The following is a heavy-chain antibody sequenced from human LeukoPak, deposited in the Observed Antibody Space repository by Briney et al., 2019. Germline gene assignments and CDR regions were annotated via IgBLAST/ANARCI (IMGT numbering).Heavy chain of an antibody. CDR1: GFTFSSYA. J-gene: IGHJ4*02. V-gene: IGHV3-23*01. CDR2: ISGSGGST. Sequence: GGSLRLPCAASGFTFSSYAMSWVHQAPGKGLEWVSAISGSGGSTYYADSVMGRFTISRDNSKNTLYLQMNSLRAEDTAVYYCAKRNYDILTGHYFDYWGQGTLVTVSS. CDR3: AKRNYDILTGHYFDY. D-gene: IGHD3-9*01.